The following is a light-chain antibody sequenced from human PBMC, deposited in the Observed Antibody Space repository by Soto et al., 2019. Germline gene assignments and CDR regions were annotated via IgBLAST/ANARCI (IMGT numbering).Light chain of an antibody. Sequence: DIQLTQSPSFLSASIGDRVTITCRASQSIGRFLNWHQQKPGKAPNVLINVASTLRSGVPSRFSGSGSGTDFNLTINSLQPEDFATYFCQQSFTTPLTFGGGTKVDI. J-gene: IGKJ4*01. CDR1: QSIGRF. CDR3: QQSFTTPLT. V-gene: IGKV1-39*01. CDR2: VAS.